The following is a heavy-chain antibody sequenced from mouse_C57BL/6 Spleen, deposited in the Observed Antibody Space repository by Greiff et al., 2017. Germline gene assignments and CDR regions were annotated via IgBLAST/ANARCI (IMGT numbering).Heavy chain of an antibody. CDR3: AAGRQAPSY. CDR1: GYTFTSYW. Sequence: QLQQSGAELVRPGTSVKLSCKASGYTFTSYWMHWVKQRPGQGLEWIGVIDPSDSYTNYNQKFKGKATLTVDTSSSTAYMQLSSLTSEDSAVYYCAAGRQAPSYWGQGTLVTVSA. CDR2: IDPSDSYT. D-gene: IGHD3-2*01. V-gene: IGHV1-59*01. J-gene: IGHJ3*01.